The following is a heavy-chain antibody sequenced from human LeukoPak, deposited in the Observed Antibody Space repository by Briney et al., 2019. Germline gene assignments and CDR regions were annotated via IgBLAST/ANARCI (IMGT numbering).Heavy chain of an antibody. Sequence: GGSLRLSCAASGFTFSNAWMSWVRQAPGKGLEWVGRIKSKTDGGTTDYAAPVKGRFTISRDDSKNTLYLQMNSLKTEDTAVYYCTTDLVQLIFGVVIQATHYWGQGTLVTVSS. D-gene: IGHD3-3*01. V-gene: IGHV3-15*01. CDR1: GFTFSNAW. CDR2: IKSKTDGGTT. CDR3: TTDLVQLIFGVVIQATHY. J-gene: IGHJ4*02.